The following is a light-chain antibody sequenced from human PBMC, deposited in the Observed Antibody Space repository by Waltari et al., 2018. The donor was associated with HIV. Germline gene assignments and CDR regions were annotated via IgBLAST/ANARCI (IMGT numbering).Light chain of an antibody. CDR3: LQYNSYSWT. V-gene: IGKV1-5*03. CDR1: QNINIW. J-gene: IGKJ1*01. Sequence: DIQMTQPPSTLSASAGDRLTITCRASQNINIWLAWYQRKPGKAPKLLIYKASTLESGVPSRFSGSGSGTEFTLTISSLQPDDFATYYCLQYNSYSWTFGQGTKVEIK. CDR2: KAS.